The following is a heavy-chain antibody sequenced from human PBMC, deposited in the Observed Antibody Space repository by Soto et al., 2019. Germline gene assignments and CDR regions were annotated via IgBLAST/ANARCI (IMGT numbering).Heavy chain of an antibody. V-gene: IGHV2-5*01. CDR2: IYWNDDK. Sequence: SGPTLLNPPQTLTLTCTFSGFSLRTSGVGVGWIRQPPGKALEWLGFIYWNDDKRYSPSLKSRLTITKDTSKNQVVLTRTNMDPVDTATYYCAKSGSSGWYGWFDPRRQGTLVAISS. D-gene: IGHD6-19*01. J-gene: IGHJ5*02. CDR3: AKSGSSGWYGWFDP. CDR1: GFSLRTSGVG.